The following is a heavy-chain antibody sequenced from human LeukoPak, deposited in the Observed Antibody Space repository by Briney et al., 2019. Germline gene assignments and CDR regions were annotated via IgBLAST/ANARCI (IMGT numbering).Heavy chain of an antibody. CDR3: AKCGGSIAVAGHDY. CDR1: GFSFSSYW. Sequence: GGSLRLSCAASGFSFSSYWMSWVRQAPGKGLEWVSAISGSGGSTYYADSVKGRFTISRDNSKNTLYLQMNSLRAEDTAVYYCAKCGGSIAVAGHDYWGQGTLVTVSS. D-gene: IGHD6-19*01. CDR2: ISGSGGST. J-gene: IGHJ4*02. V-gene: IGHV3-23*01.